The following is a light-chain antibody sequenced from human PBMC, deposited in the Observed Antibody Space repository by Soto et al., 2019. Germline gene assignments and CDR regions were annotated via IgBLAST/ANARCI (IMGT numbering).Light chain of an antibody. CDR3: LQFGISPYT. V-gene: IGKV3-20*01. Sequence: EIALTQSPGTLSLSPGERATLSCRARQSVSSSYGAWYQQKPGQTPRLVIYGASTRATGTPDRVSGSGSGTDFPLTISGLEADECAVYFCLQFGISPYTFGQGNKLEV. CDR1: QSVSSSY. CDR2: GAS. J-gene: IGKJ2*01.